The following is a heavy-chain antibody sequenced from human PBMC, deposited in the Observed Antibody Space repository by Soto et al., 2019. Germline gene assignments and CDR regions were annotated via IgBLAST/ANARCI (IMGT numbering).Heavy chain of an antibody. D-gene: IGHD1-7*01. CDR2: TYYRSKWYT. CDR1: GCSVSSSSAA. Sequence: QTLSLTCAISGCSVSSSSAAWNWIRQSPSRGLEWLARTYYRSKWYTDYADSLKGRITIIPDASKNQLSLYLSPVTPEDTAVYYCAGDYGTEYDYFDHWGQGTLVTVSS. V-gene: IGHV6-1*01. CDR3: AGDYGTEYDYFDH. J-gene: IGHJ4*02.